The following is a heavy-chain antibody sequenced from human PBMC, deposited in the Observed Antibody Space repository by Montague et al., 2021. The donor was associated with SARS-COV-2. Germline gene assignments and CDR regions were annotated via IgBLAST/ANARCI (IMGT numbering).Heavy chain of an antibody. V-gene: IGHV3-23*01. D-gene: IGHD4-23*01. CDR3: AIGRWITPLNYFDY. Sequence: SLRLSCAASGFTFRSYAMTWVRQAPGEGLEWVSAISDAGSITSYADSVKGRFTVSRDNSKNTLYLQINSLGAEDTAVYYCAIGRWITPLNYFDYWGQGALVTVSS. J-gene: IGHJ4*02. CDR1: GFTFRSYA. CDR2: ISDAGSIT.